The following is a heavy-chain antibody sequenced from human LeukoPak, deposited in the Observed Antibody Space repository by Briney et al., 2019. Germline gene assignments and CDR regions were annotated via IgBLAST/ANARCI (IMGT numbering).Heavy chain of an antibody. CDR3: ARGPGSSGYPIDY. Sequence: SETLSLTCAVYGGSFSGYYWSWIRQPPGKGLGWIGEINHSGSTNYNPSLKSRVTISVDTSKNQFSLKLSSVTAADTAVYYCARGPGSSGYPIDYWGQGTLVTVSS. D-gene: IGHD3-22*01. V-gene: IGHV4-34*01. J-gene: IGHJ4*02. CDR2: INHSGST. CDR1: GGSFSGYY.